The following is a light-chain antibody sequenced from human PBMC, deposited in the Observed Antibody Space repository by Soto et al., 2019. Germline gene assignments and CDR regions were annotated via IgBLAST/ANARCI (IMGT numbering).Light chain of an antibody. Sequence: EIVLTQVPATLSLSPRQRAPLSCRASQNVHNYLAWYQHKPGQAPRLLIYDASNRATGIPARFSGSGSGTDFTLTISRLEPEDFAVYYCQQYGSSRTFGQGTKVDIK. J-gene: IGKJ1*01. V-gene: IGKV3-20*01. CDR1: QNVHNY. CDR2: DAS. CDR3: QQYGSSRT.